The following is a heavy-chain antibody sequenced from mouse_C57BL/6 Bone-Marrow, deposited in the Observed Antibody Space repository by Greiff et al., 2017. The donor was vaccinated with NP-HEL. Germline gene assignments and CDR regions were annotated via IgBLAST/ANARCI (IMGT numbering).Heavy chain of an antibody. Sequence: EVHLVESGGGLVQPGGSLSLSCAASGFTFTDYYMSWVRQPPGQALEWLVFIRNKANGYTTEYSASVKGRFTISRDNSQSILYLQMNALKAEDSATYYCARSIYYDYADDPCYAMDYWGQGTSVTVSA. V-gene: IGHV7-3*01. D-gene: IGHD2-4*01. CDR3: ARSIYYDYADDPCYAMDY. J-gene: IGHJ4*01. CDR1: GFTFTDYY. CDR2: IRNKANGYTT.